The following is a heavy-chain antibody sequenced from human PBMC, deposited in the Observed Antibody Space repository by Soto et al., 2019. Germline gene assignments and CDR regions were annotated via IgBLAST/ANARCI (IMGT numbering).Heavy chain of an antibody. CDR2: IYYSGST. Sequence: SETLSLTCTFSGGSISSYYWSWIRQPPGKGLEWIGYIYYSGSTNYNPSLKSRVTISVDTSKNQFSLKLSSVTAADTAVYYCARSLRYENWFDPWGQGTLVTVS. CDR1: GGSISSYY. V-gene: IGHV4-59*08. J-gene: IGHJ5*02. CDR3: ARSLRYENWFDP. D-gene: IGHD4-17*01.